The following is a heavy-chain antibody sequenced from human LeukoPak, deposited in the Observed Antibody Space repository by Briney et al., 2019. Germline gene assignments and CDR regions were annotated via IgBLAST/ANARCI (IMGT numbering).Heavy chain of an antibody. V-gene: IGHV3-30*02. Sequence: PGGSLRLSCAASGFTFSSWGMHWVRQAPGKGLEWVAFIPYDGSDKYYADSVKGRFTISRDNSKNTLYLQMNSLRVDDTAVYYCAKDRSPSNWNYYFDSWGQGTLVTVSS. D-gene: IGHD1-7*01. CDR3: AKDRSPSNWNYYFDS. CDR1: GFTFSSWG. CDR2: IPYDGSDK. J-gene: IGHJ4*02.